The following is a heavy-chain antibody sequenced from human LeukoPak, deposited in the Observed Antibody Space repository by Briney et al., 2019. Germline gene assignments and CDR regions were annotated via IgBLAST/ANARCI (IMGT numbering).Heavy chain of an antibody. CDR2: INSDGSST. D-gene: IGHD2-15*01. V-gene: IGHV3-74*01. J-gene: IGHJ3*02. Sequence: GGSLRLSCSASGFTFSSYWMHWVRQAPGKGLVWVSRINSDGSSTSYADSVRGRFTISRDNSKNTLYLQMNSLRAEDTAVYYCVKDRGYSGIPDAFDIWGQGTMVTVSS. CDR3: VKDRGYSGIPDAFDI. CDR1: GFTFSSYW.